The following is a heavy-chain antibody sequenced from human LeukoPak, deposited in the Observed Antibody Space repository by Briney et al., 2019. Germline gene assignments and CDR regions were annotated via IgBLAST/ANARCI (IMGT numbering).Heavy chain of an antibody. CDR3: ARGPYGDYGGY. V-gene: IGHV4-34*01. D-gene: IGHD4-17*01. J-gene: IGHJ4*02. CDR2: INHSGST. Sequence: PSETLSLTCAVYGGSLSGSNWTWSPNPPGKGLEWIGEINHSGSTNYNPSLKSRVTISVDTSKNQFSLKLSSVTAADTAVYYCARGPYGDYGGYWGQGTLVTVSS. CDR1: GGSLSGSN.